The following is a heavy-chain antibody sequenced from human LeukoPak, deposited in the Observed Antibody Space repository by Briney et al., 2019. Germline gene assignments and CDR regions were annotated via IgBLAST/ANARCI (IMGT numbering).Heavy chain of an antibody. CDR1: GFTFSSYG. J-gene: IGHJ4*02. CDR3: AREIIGGYYLQY. D-gene: IGHD3-22*01. Sequence: GGSLRLSCAASGFTFSSYGMHWVRQAPGKGLEWVAVIWYDGSNKYYADSVKGRFTISRDNSKNTLYLQMNSLRAEDTAVYYCAREIIGGYYLQYRGQGTLVTVSS. V-gene: IGHV3-33*01. CDR2: IWYDGSNK.